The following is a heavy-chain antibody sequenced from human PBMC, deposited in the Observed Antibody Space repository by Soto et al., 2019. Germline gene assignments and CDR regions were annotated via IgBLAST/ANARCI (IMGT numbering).Heavy chain of an antibody. CDR3: AKDLSASAVAGTGRSVFVDY. V-gene: IGHV3-30*18. CDR1: GFTFSSYG. CDR2: ISYDGSNK. Sequence: GGSLRLSCAASGFTFSSYGMHWVRQAPGKGLEWVAVISYDGSNKYYADSVKGRFTISRDNSKNTLYLQMNSLRAEDTAVYYCAKDLSASAVAGTGRSVFVDYWGQGTLVTVSS. D-gene: IGHD6-19*01. J-gene: IGHJ4*02.